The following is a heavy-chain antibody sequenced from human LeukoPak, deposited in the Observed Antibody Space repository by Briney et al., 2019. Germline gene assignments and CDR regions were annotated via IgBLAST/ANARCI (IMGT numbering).Heavy chain of an antibody. CDR2: IYTSGST. J-gene: IGHJ4*02. V-gene: IGHV4-4*07. Sequence: SETLSLTCTVSGGSISYYYWSWIRQPAGKGLEWIGRIYTSGSTNYNPSLKSRVTISVDTSKSQFSLKLSSVTAADTAVYYCARDVGIVGATIAVRGFDYWGQGTLVTVSS. CDR1: GGSISYYY. D-gene: IGHD1-26*01. CDR3: ARDVGIVGATIAVRGFDY.